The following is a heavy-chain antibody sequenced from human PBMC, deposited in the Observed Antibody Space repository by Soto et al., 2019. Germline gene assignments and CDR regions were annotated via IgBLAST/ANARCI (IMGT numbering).Heavy chain of an antibody. J-gene: IGHJ5*02. CDR3: ARGPPGSSSSSSQCFDP. D-gene: IGHD6-6*01. CDR2: INHSGST. CDR1: GGSFSGYY. Sequence: PSETLSLTCAVYGGSFSGYYWSWIRQPPGKGLEWIGEINHSGSTNYNPSLKSRVTISVDTSKNQFSLKLSSVTAADTAVDYCARGPPGSSSSSSQCFDPWGQGTLVTVSS. V-gene: IGHV4-34*01.